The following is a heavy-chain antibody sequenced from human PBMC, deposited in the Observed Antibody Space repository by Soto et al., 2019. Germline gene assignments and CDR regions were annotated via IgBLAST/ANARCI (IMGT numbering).Heavy chain of an antibody. Sequence: SETLSLTCAVYGGSFSGYYWSWIRQPPGKGLEWIGEINHSGSTNYNPSLKSRVTISVDTSKNQFSLKLSSVTAEDTAVYYCAKDLSTVDYDILTGYQQPNWFDPWGQGTLVTVSS. CDR1: GGSFSGYY. D-gene: IGHD3-9*01. V-gene: IGHV4-34*01. CDR3: AKDLSTVDYDILTGYQQPNWFDP. CDR2: INHSGST. J-gene: IGHJ5*02.